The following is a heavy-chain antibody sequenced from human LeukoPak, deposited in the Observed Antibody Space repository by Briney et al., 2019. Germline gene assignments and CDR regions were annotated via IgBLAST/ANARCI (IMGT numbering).Heavy chain of an antibody. V-gene: IGHV4-59*08. J-gene: IGHJ4*02. CDR1: GGSISGYY. D-gene: IGHD6-19*01. Sequence: SETLSLTCTVSGGSISGYYWSWIRQPPGKGLEWIGYTHYSGSTSYNPSLKSRVTISVDTSKNQFSLKLTSVTAADTAVYYCAKHSLAVAGTGYFDYWGQGTLVTVSS. CDR3: AKHSLAVAGTGYFDY. CDR2: THYSGST.